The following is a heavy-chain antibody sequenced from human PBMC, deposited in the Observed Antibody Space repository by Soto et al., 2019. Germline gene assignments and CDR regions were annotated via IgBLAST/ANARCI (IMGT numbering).Heavy chain of an antibody. J-gene: IGHJ4*02. D-gene: IGHD3-3*01. Sequence: SETLSLTCSVSGGSISGSYWGWIRQSPGKGLEWLGYVYYTGSTNYSPSLRSRVSISVDTSKNEFSLRLSSVTAADTAVYFCARSVAVPGAHIDYWGQGTQVTVSS. CDR3: ARSVAVPGAHIDY. CDR1: GGSISGSY. V-gene: IGHV4-59*01. CDR2: VYYTGST.